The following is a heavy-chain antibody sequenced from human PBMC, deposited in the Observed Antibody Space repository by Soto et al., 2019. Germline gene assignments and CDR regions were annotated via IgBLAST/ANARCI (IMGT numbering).Heavy chain of an antibody. CDR1: GFTFSSYS. CDR3: AGVPPTVTTPMFDF. CDR2: ISSSSSYI. Sequence: PGGSLRLSCAASGFTFSSYSMNWVRQAPGKGLEWVSSISSSSSYIYYADSVKGRFTISRDNAKNSLYLQMNSLRAEDTAVCYCAGVPPTVTTPMFDFWGQGTLVTVSS. J-gene: IGHJ4*02. V-gene: IGHV3-21*01. D-gene: IGHD4-17*01.